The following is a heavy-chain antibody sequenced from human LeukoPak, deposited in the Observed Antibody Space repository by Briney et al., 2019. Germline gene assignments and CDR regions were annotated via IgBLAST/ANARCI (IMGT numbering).Heavy chain of an antibody. J-gene: IGHJ4*02. CDR3: AKDTSIGKYCTNGVCSPFDY. V-gene: IGHV3-23*01. CDR2: ISDSGDYT. CDR1: GFTFSSYA. Sequence: QPGGSLPLSCAGSGFTFSSYAMSWVRQAPGQGLEWVSVISDSGDYTSYADSVRGRFTISRDNSRNTLYLQMISLRPEDTAVYYCAKDTSIGKYCTNGVCSPFDYWGQGTLVTVSS. D-gene: IGHD2-8*01.